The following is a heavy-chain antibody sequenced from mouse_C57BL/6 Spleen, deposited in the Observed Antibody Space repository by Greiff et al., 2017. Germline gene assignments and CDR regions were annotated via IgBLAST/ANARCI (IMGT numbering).Heavy chain of an antibody. V-gene: IGHV1-69*01. Sequence: QVQLQQPGAELVMPGASVKLSCKASGYTFTSYWMHWVKQRPGQGLEWIGEIDPSDSYTNYTQKFKGKSTLTVDKSSSTAYMQLSSLTSEDSAVYYCARYPYYSKGYFDVWGTGTTVTVSS. CDR2: IDPSDSYT. CDR1: GYTFTSYW. CDR3: ARYPYYSKGYFDV. J-gene: IGHJ1*03. D-gene: IGHD2-5*01.